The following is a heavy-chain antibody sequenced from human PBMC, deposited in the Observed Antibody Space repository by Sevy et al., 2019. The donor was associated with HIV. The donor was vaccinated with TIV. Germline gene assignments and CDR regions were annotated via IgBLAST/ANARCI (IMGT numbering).Heavy chain of an antibody. Sequence: GGSLRLSCAASGFTFSYYNMNWVRLAPGKGLEWVSSISSGSSYVYHADSVKGRFTISRDNAKNSLYLQMNSLRTEDTAVYYCASPLHYYDSPSAYWGQGTQVTVSS. D-gene: IGHD3-22*01. J-gene: IGHJ4*02. CDR3: ASPLHYYDSPSAY. CDR2: ISSGSSYV. CDR1: GFTFSYYN. V-gene: IGHV3-21*01.